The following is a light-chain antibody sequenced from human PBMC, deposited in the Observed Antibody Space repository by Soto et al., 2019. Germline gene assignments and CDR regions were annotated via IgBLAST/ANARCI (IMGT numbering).Light chain of an antibody. V-gene: IGLV2-14*01. CDR1: SSVIGGYVY. CDR2: EVR. Sequence: QSALTQPASVSGTPGQSITISCTGTSSVIGGYVYVCWYQQRPGKAPKLMIYEVRYRPSGDSNRFSGSMSGNTASLTISGLQAEDEADYYCCSYTRTSTHYFFGSGTKVTVL. J-gene: IGLJ1*01. CDR3: CSYTRTSTHYF.